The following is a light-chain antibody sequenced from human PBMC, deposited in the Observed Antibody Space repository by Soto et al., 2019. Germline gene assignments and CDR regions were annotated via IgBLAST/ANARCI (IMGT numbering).Light chain of an antibody. CDR3: QQRSDLPST. J-gene: IGKJ4*01. CDR2: DAS. Sequence: EIVLTQSPATLSLSPGEGATLSCRASQSVGRYLAWYQQKPGQAPRLLIYDASKRATGIAASFSGSGSGTDFALTISSLEPEDFAVYYCQQRSDLPSTFCGGTKVQIK. V-gene: IGKV3-11*01. CDR1: QSVGRY.